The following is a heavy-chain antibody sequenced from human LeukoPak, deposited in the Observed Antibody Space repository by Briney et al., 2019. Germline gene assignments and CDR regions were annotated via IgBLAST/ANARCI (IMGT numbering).Heavy chain of an antibody. CDR3: ARHVYGEYGPGDY. D-gene: IGHD4-17*01. CDR1: GDSFSSSSHY. CDR2: IRNSGNT. V-gene: IGHV4-39*01. Sequence: PSETLSLTCTVSGDSFSSSSHYWGWLRRPPGRGLEWIGSIRNSGNTYYSPSLKSRVTISVDTSKNQFSLKLSSVTAADTAVYYCARHVYGEYGPGDYWGQGILVTVSS. J-gene: IGHJ4*02.